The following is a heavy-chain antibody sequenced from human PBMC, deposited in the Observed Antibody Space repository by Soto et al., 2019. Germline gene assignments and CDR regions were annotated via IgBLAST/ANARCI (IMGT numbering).Heavy chain of an antibody. V-gene: IGHV3-23*01. CDR3: AKDLRAPVA. CDR1: GFTFSSSA. CDR2: ISGST. Sequence: EVQLLESGGGLVQPGGSLRLSCAASGFTFSSSAMSWVRQAPGKGLEWVSAISGSTYYADSVKGRFTISRDDSKNTLYLQMISLRADDTAVYYCAKDLRAPVAWGQGTLVTVSS. D-gene: IGHD4-17*01. J-gene: IGHJ4*02.